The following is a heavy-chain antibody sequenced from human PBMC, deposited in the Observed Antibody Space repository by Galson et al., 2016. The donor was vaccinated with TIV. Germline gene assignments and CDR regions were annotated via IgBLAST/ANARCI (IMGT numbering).Heavy chain of an antibody. CDR2: IYPGDSDT. D-gene: IGHD3-10*01. J-gene: IGHJ4*02. CDR1: GYTFATSW. Sequence: QSGAEVKKAGDSLKISCKGSGYTFATSWIGWVRQRPGKGLEWMGIIYPGDSDTRYSPPFAGQVTISADKYISTAYLQLDSLKASDTARYFCARGGEPYYFCSGDGSFAFWGQGTPVTVSS. CDR3: ARGGEPYYFCSGDGSFAF. V-gene: IGHV5-51*03.